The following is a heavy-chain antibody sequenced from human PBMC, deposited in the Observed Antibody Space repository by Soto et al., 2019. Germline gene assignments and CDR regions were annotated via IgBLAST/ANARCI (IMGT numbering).Heavy chain of an antibody. CDR3: ARAHHVTYGKYFDY. J-gene: IGHJ4*02. CDR1: GGSISSCY. V-gene: IGHV4-59*01. CDR2: IYYSGST. D-gene: IGHD3-10*01. Sequence: QVQLQESGPGPVKLSETLFLTCTVSGGSISSCYGSWIRQPPGKGLEWIGYIYYSGSTNYNPSLKSRVTISLHPYKNQYSLKLNSLTAADPAVYYCARAHHVTYGKYFDYWGQGTLVTV.